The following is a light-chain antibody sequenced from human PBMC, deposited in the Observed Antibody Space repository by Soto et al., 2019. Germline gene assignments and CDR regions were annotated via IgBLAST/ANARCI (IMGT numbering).Light chain of an antibody. CDR3: QQYNNCPPLT. J-gene: IGKJ4*02. V-gene: IGKV3-15*01. Sequence: EIVMTQSPATLSVSPGEIATLSCRSSQSVCSNLAWYQQKPGQIPRPLIYGASTRATGIQARFSGSGSGTEFTLTISRLQSEDVAVYYCQQYNNCPPLTFGGGNKVEIK. CDR1: QSVCSN. CDR2: GAS.